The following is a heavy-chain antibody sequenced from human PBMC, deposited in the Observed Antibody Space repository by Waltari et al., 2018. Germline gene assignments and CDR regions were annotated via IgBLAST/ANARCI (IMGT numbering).Heavy chain of an antibody. J-gene: IGHJ4*02. CDR2: ISSSSSTI. V-gene: IGHV3-48*04. CDR3: AREDPKQLWLPLDY. Sequence: EVQLVESGGGLVQPGRSLRLSCTASGFTFSSYIMNWVRQAPGKGLEWVSYISSSSSTIYYADSVKGRFTISRDNAKNALYLQMNSLRAEDTAVYYCAREDPKQLWLPLDYWGQGTLVTVSS. CDR1: GFTFSSYI. D-gene: IGHD5-18*01.